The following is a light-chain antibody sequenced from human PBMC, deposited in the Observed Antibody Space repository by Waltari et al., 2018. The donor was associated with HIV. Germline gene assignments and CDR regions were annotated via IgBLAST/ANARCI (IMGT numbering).Light chain of an antibody. V-gene: IGKV1-39*01. CDR2: AAS. J-gene: IGKJ3*01. CDR1: QSISTY. CDR3: QQSYSGLT. Sequence: DIQMTQSPSSLSASLGDRVLITCRSSQSISTYVNWYQQKPGRAPNLLIYAASTLHDGVASRFSGSGSGTEFNLTINSLQVEDFAVYYCQQSYSGLTFGPGTKVDV.